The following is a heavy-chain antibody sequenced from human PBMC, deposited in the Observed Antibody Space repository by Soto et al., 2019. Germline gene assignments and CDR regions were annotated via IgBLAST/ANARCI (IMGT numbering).Heavy chain of an antibody. CDR2: INAYNEKP. D-gene: IGHD3-16*01. Sequence: ASVNVSCKASGYIFTHYRIGWVREAPGQGLEWMGWINAYNEKPNYAQEFRGRVTMTTDTSTSTAYMDLRSLTSDDTGVYYCARWDGIFGAGGVDWGQGTQVTVSS. CDR1: GYIFTHYR. V-gene: IGHV1-18*01. J-gene: IGHJ4*02. CDR3: ARWDGIFGAGGVD.